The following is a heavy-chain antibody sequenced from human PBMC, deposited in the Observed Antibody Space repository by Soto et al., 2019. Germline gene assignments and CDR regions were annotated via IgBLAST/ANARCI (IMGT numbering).Heavy chain of an antibody. D-gene: IGHD5-12*01. CDR1: GFTFSIYA. Sequence: EKQLVESGGALAQPGGSLRLSCVGSGFTFSIYALTWVRQAPGKGLEWVSLITNNGDTTFFGDSVKGRFSISRDNSNNTLYLQLENLRAEDTAVYYCAMSAGYGGDFDVWGQGTKVAVSS. J-gene: IGHJ3*01. V-gene: IGHV3-23*04. CDR3: AMSAGYGGDFDV. CDR2: ITNNGDTT.